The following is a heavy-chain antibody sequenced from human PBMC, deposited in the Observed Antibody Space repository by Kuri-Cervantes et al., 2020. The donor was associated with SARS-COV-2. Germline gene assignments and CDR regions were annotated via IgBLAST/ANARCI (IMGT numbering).Heavy chain of an antibody. V-gene: IGHV3-48*01. CDR1: GLTFSNHN. J-gene: IGHJ3*02. D-gene: IGHD3-10*01. Sequence: GGSLRLSCAASGLTFSNHNMNWVRQAPGKGLEWLSYISQSSDAIYYADSVKGRFTISRDNSKSTLYLQMNSLRAEDTAVYYCAKRVFGAFDIWGQGTMVTVSS. CDR2: ISQSSDAI. CDR3: AKRVFGAFDI.